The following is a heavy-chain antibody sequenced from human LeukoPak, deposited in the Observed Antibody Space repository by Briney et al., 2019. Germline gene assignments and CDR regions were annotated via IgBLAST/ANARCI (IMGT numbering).Heavy chain of an antibody. CDR1: GFTFSSYA. Sequence: GGSLRLSCVGSGFTFSSYAMRWVRQIPGKGLEWVSAISNSGVSTYYADSVKGRFTISRDNSKNTLYLQMNSLRAEDTAVYYCAKGRYDSSGFNWAAWGQGTLVTVSS. CDR2: ISNSGVST. V-gene: IGHV3-23*01. D-gene: IGHD3-22*01. CDR3: AKGRYDSSGFNWAA. J-gene: IGHJ4*02.